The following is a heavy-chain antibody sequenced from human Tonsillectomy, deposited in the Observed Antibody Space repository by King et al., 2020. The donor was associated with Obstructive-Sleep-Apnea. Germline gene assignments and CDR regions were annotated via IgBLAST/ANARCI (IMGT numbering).Heavy chain of an antibody. V-gene: IGHV3-23*04. CDR2: ITGSGGGT. CDR3: AKDRPAVTPFDF. J-gene: IGHJ4*02. D-gene: IGHD4-17*01. CDR1: GFTFSNYA. Sequence: VQLVESGGGLVQPGGSLRLSCAASGFTFSNYAMSWVRQAPGKGLEWVSTITGSGGGTYYADSVKGRFTISRDNSKNTLYLQMNSLRAEDTAIFYCAKDRPAVTPFDFWGQGTLVTVSS.